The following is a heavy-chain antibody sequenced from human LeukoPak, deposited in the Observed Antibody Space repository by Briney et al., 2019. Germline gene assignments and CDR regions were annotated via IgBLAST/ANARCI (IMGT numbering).Heavy chain of an antibody. CDR1: GGSISSYY. J-gene: IGHJ4*02. CDR3: ARGEDSSSWYDY. D-gene: IGHD6-13*01. CDR2: IYYSGST. Sequence: KTSETLSLTCTVSGGSISSYYWSWIRQPPGKGLEWIGYIYYSGSTNYNPSSKRRVTISVDTSKSQFSLKLSSVTAADTAVYYCARGEDSSSWYDYWGQGTLVTVSS. V-gene: IGHV4-59*01.